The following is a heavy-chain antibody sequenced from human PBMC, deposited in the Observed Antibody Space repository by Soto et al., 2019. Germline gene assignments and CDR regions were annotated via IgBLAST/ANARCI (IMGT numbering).Heavy chain of an antibody. J-gene: IGHJ4*02. CDR1: GFSLSTSGMC. Sequence: GSGPTLVNPTQTLTLTCTFSGFSLSTSGMCVSWIRQPPGKALEWLALIDWDDDKYYSTSLKTRLTISKDTSKNQVVLTMTNMDPVDTATYXCARTQFNTIFTWYFDYWGQGTLVTVSS. V-gene: IGHV2-70*01. CDR2: IDWDDDK. CDR3: ARTQFNTIFTWYFDY. D-gene: IGHD3-3*01.